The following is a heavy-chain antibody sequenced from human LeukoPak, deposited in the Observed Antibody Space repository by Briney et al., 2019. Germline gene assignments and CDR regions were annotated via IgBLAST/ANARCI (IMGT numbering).Heavy chain of an antibody. Sequence: GGSLRLSCAASGFTFSSYSMNWVRQAPGKGLEWVSSISSSSSYIYYADSVKGRFTISRDNAKNSLYLQMNSLRAEDTAVYYCARDEWDTAIVGYYYYYGMDVWGQGTTVTVSS. CDR1: GFTFSSYS. CDR2: ISSSSSYI. V-gene: IGHV3-21*01. CDR3: ARDEWDTAIVGYYYYYGMDV. J-gene: IGHJ6*02. D-gene: IGHD5-18*01.